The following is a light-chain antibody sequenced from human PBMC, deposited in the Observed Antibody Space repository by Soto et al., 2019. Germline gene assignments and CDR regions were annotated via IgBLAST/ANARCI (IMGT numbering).Light chain of an antibody. V-gene: IGLV4-60*02. CDR2: LEGRGSY. CDR1: SGHSSYI. Sequence: QLVLTQSSSASASLGSSVKLTCTLSSGHSSYIIAWHQQQPGKAPRYLMNLEGRGSYNKGSGVPDRFSGSSSGADRYLTISNLQFEDEADYYSETWDSHTWVFGGGTKLTVL. CDR3: ETWDSHTWV. J-gene: IGLJ3*02.